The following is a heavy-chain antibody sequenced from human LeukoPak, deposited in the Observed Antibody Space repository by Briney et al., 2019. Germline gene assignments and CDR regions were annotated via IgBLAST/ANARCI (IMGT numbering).Heavy chain of an antibody. D-gene: IGHD6-19*01. CDR2: IYYSGTT. Sequence: PSETLSLTCTVSGASISTYYWSWIRQPPGKGLEWIGSIYYSGTTYYNPSLKSRVTISVDTSKNQFSLKVSSVTAADTAVYYCARGSRQYSSGWYDYWGQGTLVTVSS. J-gene: IGHJ4*02. CDR3: ARGSRQYSSGWYDY. V-gene: IGHV4-59*12. CDR1: GASISTYY.